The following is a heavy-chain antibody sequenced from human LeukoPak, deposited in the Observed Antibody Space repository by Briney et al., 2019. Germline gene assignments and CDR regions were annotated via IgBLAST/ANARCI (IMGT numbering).Heavy chain of an antibody. J-gene: IGHJ6*03. V-gene: IGHV1-46*01. CDR1: GYTFTSYF. D-gene: IGHD3-16*01. CDR3: ARAGDDEESYYYMDV. CDR2: ITPTSGST. Sequence: ASVKVSCKASGYTFTSYFIHWVRQAPGQGLEWMGLITPTSGSTIYAQKFQGRVTMTRDTSTTTVYMELSSLISEDTAVYYCARAGDDEESYYYMDVWGRGTKVTVPS.